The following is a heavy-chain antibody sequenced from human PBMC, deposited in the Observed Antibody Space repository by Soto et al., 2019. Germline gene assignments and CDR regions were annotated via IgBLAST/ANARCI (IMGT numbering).Heavy chain of an antibody. Sequence: GASVKVSCKASGYAFINFDISWVRQAAGQGLEWLGWMNPGSGKTGYASKFQGRVAMTRDASTGTSHLELSSLTSDDTAVYYCAGMGSAGTLNGFDPWGQGTLVTVSS. CDR2: MNPGSGKT. D-gene: IGHD6-13*01. CDR1: GYAFINFD. J-gene: IGHJ5*02. CDR3: AGMGSAGTLNGFDP. V-gene: IGHV1-8*02.